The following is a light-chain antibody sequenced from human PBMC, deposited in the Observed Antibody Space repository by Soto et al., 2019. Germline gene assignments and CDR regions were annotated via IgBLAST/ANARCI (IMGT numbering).Light chain of an antibody. Sequence: EIVMTQSPATLSVSPGERATFSCRASQSASTNVAWYQQKPGQAPRLLIYGASTRATGIPARFSGSGSGTEFTLTISSLQSEDFALYYCQHYNNWPPMYTFGQGTKLEIK. J-gene: IGKJ2*01. CDR1: QSASTN. V-gene: IGKV3-15*01. CDR2: GAS. CDR3: QHYNNWPPMYT.